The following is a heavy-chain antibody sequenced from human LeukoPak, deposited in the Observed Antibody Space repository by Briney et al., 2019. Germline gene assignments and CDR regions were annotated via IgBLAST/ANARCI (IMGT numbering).Heavy chain of an antibody. CDR3: ARTPSITILWGGWFDP. V-gene: IGHV1-69*05. J-gene: IGHJ5*02. CDR2: IIPIFGTA. Sequence: SVKVSCKASGGTFSSYAISWVRQAPGQGLEWMGGIIPIFGTANYAQKFQGRVTITTDESTSTAYMELSSLRSEDTAVYYRARTPSITILWGGWFDPWGQGTLVTVSS. CDR1: GGTFSSYA. D-gene: IGHD3-3*01.